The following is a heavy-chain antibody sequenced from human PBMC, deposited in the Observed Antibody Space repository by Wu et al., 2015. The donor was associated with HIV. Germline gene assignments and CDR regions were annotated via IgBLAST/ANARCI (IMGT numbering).Heavy chain of an antibody. V-gene: IGHV1-69*05. CDR1: GNXFNA. D-gene: IGHD6-19*01. J-gene: IGHJ4*02. CDR2: IIPLFGTR. CDR3: ATPRSPGFSSAWPTYFDY. Sequence: QVQLVQSGAEVKKPGSSVKISCRASGNXFNAINWVRQAPGQGLEWMGGIIPLFGTRDYAQSLQGRLTITTDESTSTAYMTLSSLRSEDTAVYYCATPRSPGFSSAWPTYFDYWGQGTLVTVSS.